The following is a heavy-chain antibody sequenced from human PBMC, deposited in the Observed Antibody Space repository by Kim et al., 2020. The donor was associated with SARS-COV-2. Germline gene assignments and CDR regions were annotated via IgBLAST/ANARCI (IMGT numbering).Heavy chain of an antibody. CDR2: IYYSGST. CDR1: GGSISSYY. V-gene: IGHV4-59*13. D-gene: IGHD6-13*01. J-gene: IGHJ4*02. CDR3: ARASEQLVHEYSSSFLSVWRYFDY. Sequence: SETLSLTCTVSGGSISSYYWSWIRQPPGKGLEWIGYIYYSGSTNYNPSLKSRVTISVDTSKNQFSLKLSSVTAADTAVYYCARASEQLVHEYSSSFLSVWRYFDYWGQGTLVTVSS.